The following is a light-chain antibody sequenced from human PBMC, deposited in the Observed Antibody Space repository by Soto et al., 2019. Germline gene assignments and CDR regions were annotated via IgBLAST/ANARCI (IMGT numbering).Light chain of an antibody. Sequence: EIVMTQSPATLPVSPGERATLSCRASEYVGNNLAWYQHKPGQAPRLLFDGASTRASGIPARFSGSGSGTDFTLTINSLQSEDIAVYYGQQYYNWPQVTFGPGTKVHIK. J-gene: IGKJ3*01. CDR1: EYVGNN. CDR2: GAS. CDR3: QQYYNWPQVT. V-gene: IGKV3-15*01.